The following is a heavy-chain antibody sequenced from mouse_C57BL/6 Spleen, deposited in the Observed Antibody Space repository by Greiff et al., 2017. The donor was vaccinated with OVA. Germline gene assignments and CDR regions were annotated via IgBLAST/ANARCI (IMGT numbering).Heavy chain of an antibody. CDR1: GYTFTSYW. D-gene: IGHD2-3*01. CDR2: IYPGNSDT. J-gene: IGHJ3*01. CDR3: TRGDVYYLFAY. Sequence: EVQLQQSGTVLARPGASVKLSCKTSGYTFTSYWMHWVKQRPGQGLEWIGAIYPGNSDTSYNQKFKGKATLTAVTSDSTAYMQLSSLTNEDSAVYYGTRGDVYYLFAYWGQGTLVTVSA. V-gene: IGHV1-5*01.